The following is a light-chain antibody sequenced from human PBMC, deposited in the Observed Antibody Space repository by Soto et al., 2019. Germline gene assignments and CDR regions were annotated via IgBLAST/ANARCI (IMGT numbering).Light chain of an antibody. CDR1: QSVSSSD. Sequence: IVLTQSPGTLSLSPGERATLSCRASQSVSSSDLAWYQQKPGQAPRLLTYRASSRATGIPDRFSGSGSGTDFTLTISRLEPEDFAVYYCQQYDTFGQGTKLEIK. V-gene: IGKV3-20*01. J-gene: IGKJ2*01. CDR3: QQYDT. CDR2: RAS.